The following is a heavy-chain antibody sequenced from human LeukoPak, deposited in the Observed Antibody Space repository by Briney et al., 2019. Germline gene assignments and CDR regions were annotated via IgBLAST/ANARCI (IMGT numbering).Heavy chain of an antibody. CDR1: GYTFTTYD. J-gene: IGHJ5*02. CDR2: MNPNSGKT. CDR3: ATGEAYCGGDCYFS. D-gene: IGHD2-21*02. V-gene: IGHV1-8*01. Sequence: GASVKVSCKASGYTFTTYDINWVRQATGQGLEWMGWMNPNSGKTGYSQKFEGRVIMTRNTSISTAYLELSSLRSEDTAVYYCATGEAYCGGDCYFSWGQGTLVSVTS.